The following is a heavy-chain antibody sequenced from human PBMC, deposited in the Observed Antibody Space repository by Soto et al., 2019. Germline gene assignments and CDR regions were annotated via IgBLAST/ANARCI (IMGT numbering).Heavy chain of an antibody. J-gene: IGHJ6*02. CDR1: GGSISSYY. CDR2: IYYSGST. D-gene: IGHD4-17*01. CDR3: AKNSLYLQMNSLRDEDTAVYYCARVINDYGGKPLGYGMDV. V-gene: IGHV4-59*01. Sequence: SETLSLTCTVSGGSISSYYWSWIRQPPGKGLEWIGYIYYSGSTNYNPSLKSRVTISVDTSKNQFSLKLSSVKGRFTISRDNAKNSLYLQMNSLRDEDTAVYYCARVINDYGGKPLGYGMDVWGQGTTVTVSS.